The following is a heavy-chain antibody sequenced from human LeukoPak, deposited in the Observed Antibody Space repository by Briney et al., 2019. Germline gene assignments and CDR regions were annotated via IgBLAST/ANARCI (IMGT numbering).Heavy chain of an antibody. Sequence: GGSLRLSCAASGFTFSSSAMSWVRQAPGKGLEWVSAISNNGGYTYYADSVQGRFTISRDNSKNTLYLQMNSLRAEDTAVYYCARDQDSNYYYYGMDVWGQGTTVTVSS. CDR2: ISNNGGYT. CDR3: ARDQDSNYYYYGMDV. CDR1: GFTFSSSA. D-gene: IGHD4-11*01. V-gene: IGHV3-23*01. J-gene: IGHJ6*02.